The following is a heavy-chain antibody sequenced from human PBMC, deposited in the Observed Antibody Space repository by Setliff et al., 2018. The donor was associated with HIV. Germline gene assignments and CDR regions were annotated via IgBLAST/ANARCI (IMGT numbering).Heavy chain of an antibody. CDR1: GYSISSGYY. D-gene: IGHD4-17*01. CDR3: VRDDYGYNGKCFDY. J-gene: IGHJ4*02. V-gene: IGHV4-38-2*02. CDR2: IYHNGIT. Sequence: PSETLSLTCGVSGYSISSGYYWGWIRQPPGKGLEWIGSIYHNGITYYNPSLKSRVTISVDTSQNQFSLKLSSVTAADTAMYYCVRDDYGYNGKCFDYWGPGTLVTVSS.